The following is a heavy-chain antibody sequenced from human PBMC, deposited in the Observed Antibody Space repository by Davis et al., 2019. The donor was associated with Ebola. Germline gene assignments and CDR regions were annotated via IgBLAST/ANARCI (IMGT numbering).Heavy chain of an antibody. CDR2: ISYDGSNK. CDR3: ARQNAINYYYGMDV. Sequence: GESLKISCAASGFTFSSYGMHWVRQAPGKGLEWVAVISYDGSNKYYADSVKGRFTISRDNSKNTLYLQMNSLRAEDTAVYYCARQNAINYYYGMDVWGKGTTVTVSS. D-gene: IGHD2-8*01. J-gene: IGHJ6*04. CDR1: GFTFSSYG. V-gene: IGHV3-30*03.